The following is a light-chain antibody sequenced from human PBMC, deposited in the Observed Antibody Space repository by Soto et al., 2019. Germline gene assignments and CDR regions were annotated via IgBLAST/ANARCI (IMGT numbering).Light chain of an antibody. CDR2: KVS. V-gene: IGKV2-30*01. CDR1: QNLLYSDGNTY. J-gene: IGKJ2*01. CDR3: MQSTHLPYT. Sequence: DAVMTQSPLSLPVTLGQPASISCKSSQNLLYSDGNTYLNWFQQRPGQSPRRLIAKVSNRDSGVPDRFSGSGSGSEFTLKISRVETEDFGIYYCMQSTHLPYTFGQGTKLEIK.